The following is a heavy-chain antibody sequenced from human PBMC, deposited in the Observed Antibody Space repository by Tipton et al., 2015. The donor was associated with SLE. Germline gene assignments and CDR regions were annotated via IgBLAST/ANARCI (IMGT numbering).Heavy chain of an antibody. V-gene: IGHV4-61*01. CDR1: GGSVSGGSYY. J-gene: IGHJ4*02. CDR3: AREEGYY. CDR2: IYYSGST. Sequence: TLSLTCTVSGGSVSGGSYYWSWIRQPPGKGLEWIGYIYYSGSTNYNPSLKSRVTISVDTSKNQFSLKLSSVTAADTAVYYCAREEGYYWGQGTLVTVSS.